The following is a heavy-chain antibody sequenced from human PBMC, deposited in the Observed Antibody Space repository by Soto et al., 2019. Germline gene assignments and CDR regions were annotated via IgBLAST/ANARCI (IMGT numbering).Heavy chain of an antibody. V-gene: IGHV1-18*04. CDR2: ISAYNGNT. J-gene: IGHJ5*02. CDR1: GYTFTSYG. D-gene: IGHD6-13*01. CDR3: ARGYSRSWRSYNWFDP. Sequence: QVQLVQSGAEVKRPGASVKVSCKASGYTFTSYGISWVRQAPGQGLEWMGWISAYNGNTNYVQKLQGRVTMTTDTPTSTDYMELRSLRSDDTAVYYCARGYSRSWRSYNWFDPWGQGTLVTVSS.